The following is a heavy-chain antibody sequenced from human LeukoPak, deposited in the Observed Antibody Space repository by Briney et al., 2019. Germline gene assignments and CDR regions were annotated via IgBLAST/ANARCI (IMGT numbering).Heavy chain of an antibody. V-gene: IGHV4-59*08. D-gene: IGHD3-22*01. CDR2: IYYSGST. J-gene: IGHJ6*03. Sequence: SETLSLTCTVSGGSISSYYWSWIRQPPGKGLEWIGYIYYSGSTNYNPSLKSRVTISVDTSKNQFSLKLSSVTAADTAVYYCARSAPYYYDSSGSPGYYYYYMDVWGKGTTVTVSS. CDR3: ARSAPYYYDSSGSPGYYYYYMDV. CDR1: GGSISSYY.